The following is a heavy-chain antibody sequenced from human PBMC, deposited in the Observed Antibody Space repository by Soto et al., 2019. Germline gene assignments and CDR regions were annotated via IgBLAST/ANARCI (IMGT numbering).Heavy chain of an antibody. J-gene: IGHJ6*02. CDR2: IITIFGTA. CDR1: GGTFSSYA. CDR3: ARVRVAVAGSDYYYYGMDV. V-gene: IGHV1-69*01. D-gene: IGHD6-19*01. Sequence: QVQLVQSGAEVKKPGSSVKVSCKASGGTFSSYAISWVRQAPGQGLEWMGGIITIFGTANYAQKFQGRVTITADESTSTAYMELSSLRSEDTAVYYCARVRVAVAGSDYYYYGMDVWGQGTTVTVSS.